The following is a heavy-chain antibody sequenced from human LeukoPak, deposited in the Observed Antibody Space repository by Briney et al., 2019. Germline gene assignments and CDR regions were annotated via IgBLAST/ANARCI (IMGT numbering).Heavy chain of an antibody. CDR3: ARGYYDFWSGYYWDY. V-gene: IGHV4-30-2*01. J-gene: IGHJ4*02. D-gene: IGHD3-3*01. Sequence: SQTLSLTCTVSGGSISSGGYYWSWIRQPPGKGLEWIGYIYHSGSTNYNPSLKSRVTMSVDTSKNQFSLKLSSVTAADTAVYYCARGYYDFWSGYYWDYWGQGTLVTVSS. CDR1: GGSISSGGYY. CDR2: IYHSGST.